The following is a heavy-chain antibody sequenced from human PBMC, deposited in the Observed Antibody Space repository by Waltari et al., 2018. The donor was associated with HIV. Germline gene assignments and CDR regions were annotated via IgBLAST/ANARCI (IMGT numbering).Heavy chain of an antibody. J-gene: IGHJ6*02. CDR1: GGSFSGYY. CDR2: INHGGST. V-gene: IGHV4-34*01. CDR3: ARHEVGGYNNRLFDDMDV. Sequence: QVRLQQWGAGLLKPSETLSLTCAVYGGSFSGYYWTWIRQPPGKGLEWIGEINHGGSTNYAPPRKSRVTMSVDTSKSQFSLKLSSVTAADTAVYYCARHEVGGYNNRLFDDMDVWGQGTTVIVSS. D-gene: IGHD5-18*01.